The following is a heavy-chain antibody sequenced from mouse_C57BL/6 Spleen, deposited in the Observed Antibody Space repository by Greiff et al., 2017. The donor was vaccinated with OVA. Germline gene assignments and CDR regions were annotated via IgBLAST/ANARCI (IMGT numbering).Heavy chain of an antibody. CDR1: GYTFTDYE. J-gene: IGHJ2*01. V-gene: IGHV1-15*01. Sequence: VQLQESGAELVRPGASVTLSCKASGYTFTDYEMHWVKQTPVHGLEWIGAIDPETGGTAYNQKFKGKAILTADKSSSTAYMELRSLTSEDSAVYYCTRGSSYVRFDYWGQGTTLTVSS. CDR3: TRGSSYVRFDY. CDR2: IDPETGGT. D-gene: IGHD1-1*01.